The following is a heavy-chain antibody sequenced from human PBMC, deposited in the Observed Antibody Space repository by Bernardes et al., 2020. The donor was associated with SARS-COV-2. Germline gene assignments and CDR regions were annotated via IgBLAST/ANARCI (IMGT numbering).Heavy chain of an antibody. CDR1: GFSLSAQGVG. D-gene: IGHD3-9*01. Sequence: TMVKHTQTLTLTCTFSGFSLSAQGVGVVWIRHPPGNALAWLGVIYWDDDKRYSPSLNNRLTINKDTSKNRVVFTMTNVGPVDTGVYFFEQRSAYDILSAYYNKWGPGILVTVSS. V-gene: IGHV2-5*02. CDR3: EQRSAYDILSAYYNK. J-gene: IGHJ4*02. CDR2: IYWDDDK.